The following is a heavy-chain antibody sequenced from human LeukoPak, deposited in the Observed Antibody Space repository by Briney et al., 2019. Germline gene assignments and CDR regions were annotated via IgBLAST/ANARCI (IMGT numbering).Heavy chain of an antibody. Sequence: GASVKVSCKASGGTFSSYAISWVRQAPGQGLEWMGGIIPIFGTANYAQKFQGRVTITADESTSTAYMELSSLRSEDTAVYYCARVYDGYYYYYRDFWGKGTTVTVS. CDR3: ARVYDGYYYYYRDF. J-gene: IGHJ6*03. CDR2: IIPIFGTA. D-gene: IGHD3-16*01. CDR1: GGTFSSYA. V-gene: IGHV1-69*13.